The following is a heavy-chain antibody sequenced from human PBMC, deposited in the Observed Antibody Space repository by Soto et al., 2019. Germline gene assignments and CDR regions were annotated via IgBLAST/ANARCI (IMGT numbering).Heavy chain of an antibody. CDR1: GSIFSSYG. V-gene: IGHV3-30*18. CDR2: ISYDGSNK. J-gene: IGHJ4*02. D-gene: IGHD2-2*01. CDR3: AKGYCSSTSCYWFDY. Sequence: PGGTLRLTCAASGSIFSSYGMHWVRQAQGKGMEWVAVISYDGSNKYYADSVKGRFTISRDNSKNTLYLQMNSLRAEDTAVYYCAKGYCSSTSCYWFDYWGQGILVTVSS.